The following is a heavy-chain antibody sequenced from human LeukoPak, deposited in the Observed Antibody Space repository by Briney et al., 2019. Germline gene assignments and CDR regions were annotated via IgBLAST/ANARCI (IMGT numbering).Heavy chain of an antibody. CDR2: IYYSGST. Sequence: SETLSLTCAVYGVSFSGYYWSWIRQPPGKGLEWIGYIYYSGSTNYNPSLKSRVTISVDTSKNQFSLKLSSVTAADTAVYYCARVMGSGSWSLYYYYYGMDVRGQGTTVTVSS. V-gene: IGHV4-59*01. D-gene: IGHD6-13*01. CDR1: GVSFSGYY. CDR3: ARVMGSGSWSLYYYYYGMDV. J-gene: IGHJ6*02.